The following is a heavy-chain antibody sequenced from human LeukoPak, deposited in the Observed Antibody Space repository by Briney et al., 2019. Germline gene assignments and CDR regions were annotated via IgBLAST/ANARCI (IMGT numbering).Heavy chain of an antibody. Sequence: SETLSLTCTVSGGSISSGSYYWSWIRQPAGKGLEWIGRIYTSGSTNYNPSLKSRVTISVDTSKNQFSLELSSVTAADTAVYYCARGEGPDYGGNSGLCPRPFDYWGQGTLVTVSS. CDR2: IYTSGST. CDR3: ARGEGPDYGGNSGLCPRPFDY. D-gene: IGHD4-23*01. CDR1: GGSISSGSYY. V-gene: IGHV4-61*02. J-gene: IGHJ4*02.